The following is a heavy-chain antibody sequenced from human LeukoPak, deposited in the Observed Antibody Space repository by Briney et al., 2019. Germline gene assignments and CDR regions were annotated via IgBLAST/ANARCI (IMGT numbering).Heavy chain of an antibody. V-gene: IGHV3-30*02. Sequence: GGSLRLSCAASGFTFSSYGMHWVRQAPGKGLEWVAFIRYDGSNKYYADSVKGRFTISRDNSKNTLYLQMNSLRAEDTAVYYCAYGSGSFRAPDYWGQGTLVTVSS. J-gene: IGHJ4*02. CDR3: AYGSGSFRAPDY. D-gene: IGHD3-10*01. CDR1: GFTFSSYG. CDR2: IRYDGSNK.